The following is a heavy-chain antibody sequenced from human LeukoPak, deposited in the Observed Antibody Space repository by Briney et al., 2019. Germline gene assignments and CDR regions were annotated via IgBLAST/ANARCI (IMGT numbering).Heavy chain of an antibody. CDR2: INPNSGGT. CDR1: GYTLTGYY. CDR3: ARVTGYMTEDYFDY. D-gene: IGHD6-13*01. J-gene: IGHJ4*02. Sequence: ASVKVSCKASGYTLTGYYIHWVRQAPGQGLEWMGWINPNSGGTNYAQKFQDRVTLTRDTSIRTSYMELSRLRSDDTAVYYCARVTGYMTEDYFDYWGQGTLITVSS. V-gene: IGHV1-2*02.